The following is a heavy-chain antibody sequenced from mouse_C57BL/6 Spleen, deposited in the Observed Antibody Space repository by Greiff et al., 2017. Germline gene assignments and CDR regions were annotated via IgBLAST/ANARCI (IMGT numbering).Heavy chain of an antibody. CDR2: IYPGSGST. V-gene: IGHV1-55*01. CDR3: ARGTAY. CDR1: GYTFTSYW. J-gene: IGHJ3*01. D-gene: IGHD3-3*01. Sequence: QVQLKESGAELVKPGASVKMSCKASGYTFTSYWITWVKQRPGQGLEWIGDIYPGSGSTNYNEKFKSKATLTVDTSSSTAYMQLSSLTSEDSAVYYCARGTAYWGQGTLVNVSA.